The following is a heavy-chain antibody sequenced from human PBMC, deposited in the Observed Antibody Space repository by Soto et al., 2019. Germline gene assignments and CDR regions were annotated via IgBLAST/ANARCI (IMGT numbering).Heavy chain of an antibody. Sequence: KPSETLSLTCTVSGGSISSYHWSWIRQPPGKGLEWIGYIYYSGSTNYNPSLKSRVTISVDTSKNQFSLKLSSVTAADTAVYYCAREAYYYDSSGYYHKGVFDYWGQGTLVTVSS. D-gene: IGHD3-22*01. J-gene: IGHJ4*02. CDR1: GGSISSYH. CDR2: IYYSGST. CDR3: AREAYYYDSSGYYHKGVFDY. V-gene: IGHV4-59*01.